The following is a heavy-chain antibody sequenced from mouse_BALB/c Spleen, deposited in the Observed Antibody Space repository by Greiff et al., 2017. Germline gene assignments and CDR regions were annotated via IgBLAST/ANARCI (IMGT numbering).Heavy chain of an antibody. CDR3: AREDYGNYGFAY. D-gene: IGHD2-1*01. CDR2: ISDGGSYT. CDR1: GFTFSDYY. Sequence: EVKLQESGGGLVKPGGSLKLSCAASGFTFSDYYMYWVRQTPEKRLEWVATISDGGSYTYYPDSVKGRFTISRDNAKNNLYLQMSSLKSEDTAMYYCAREDYGNYGFAYWGQGTLVTVSA. V-gene: IGHV5-4*02. J-gene: IGHJ3*01.